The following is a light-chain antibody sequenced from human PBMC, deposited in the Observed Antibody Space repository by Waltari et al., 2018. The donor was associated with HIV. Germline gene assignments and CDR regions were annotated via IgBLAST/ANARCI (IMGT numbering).Light chain of an antibody. CDR2: DDG. Sequence: SYVLTQPPSVSVALGQTARITCGGNNIGTKSVHWYQHQPGQAPVLVIYDDGDRPSGIPERFSGSHSGNTATLTISRVEAGDEADYYCQVWDSSSDHYVFGSGSKVTV. J-gene: IGLJ1*01. CDR1: NIGTKS. V-gene: IGLV3-21*02. CDR3: QVWDSSSDHYV.